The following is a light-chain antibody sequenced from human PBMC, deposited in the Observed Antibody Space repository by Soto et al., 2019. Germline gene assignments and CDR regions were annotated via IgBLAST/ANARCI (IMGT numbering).Light chain of an antibody. CDR3: SSYTSSSTDVV. CDR1: SSDVGGYNC. J-gene: IGLJ2*01. CDR2: DVS. V-gene: IGLV2-14*01. Sequence: QSALTQPASVSGSPGQSITISCTGTSSDVGGYNCVSWYQQHPGKAPKLMIYDVSNRPSGVSNRFSGSKSGNTASLTISGLQAEDEADYYCSSYTSSSTDVVFGGGTKVTV.